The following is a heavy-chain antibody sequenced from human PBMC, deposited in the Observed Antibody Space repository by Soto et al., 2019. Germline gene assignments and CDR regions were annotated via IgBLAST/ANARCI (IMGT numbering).Heavy chain of an antibody. V-gene: IGHV3-21*01. CDR2: ISSSSSYI. CDR3: ARDFASSSTSDY. J-gene: IGHJ4*02. Sequence: PGGSLRLSCAASGFTFSSYSMNWVRQAPGKGLEWVSSISSSSSYIYYADSVKGRFTISRDNAKNPLYLQMNSLRAEDTAVYYCARDFASSSTSDYWGQGTLVTVSS. CDR1: GFTFSSYS. D-gene: IGHD6-6*01.